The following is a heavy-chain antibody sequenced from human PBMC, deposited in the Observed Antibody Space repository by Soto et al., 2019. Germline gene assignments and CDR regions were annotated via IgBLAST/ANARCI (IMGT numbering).Heavy chain of an antibody. CDR3: ARRRSWYLDY. CDR2: ISSSGRTI. CDR1: GFTFSDYY. D-gene: IGHD6-13*01. Sequence: QVQLVESGGGLVKPGGSLRRSCAASGFTFSDYYMSWIRQAPGKGLEWVSYISSSGRTIYYANSVKGSSTSSRDNAKNSLYLQMNSLRAEDMAVYYCARRRSWYLDYWGQGTLVTVSS. J-gene: IGHJ4*02. V-gene: IGHV3-11*01.